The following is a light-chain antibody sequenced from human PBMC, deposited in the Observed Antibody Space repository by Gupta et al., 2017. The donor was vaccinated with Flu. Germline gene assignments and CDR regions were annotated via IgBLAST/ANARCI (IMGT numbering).Light chain of an antibody. CDR2: KSS. V-gene: IGKV2-30*01. CDR3: RQCKHCPYT. CDR1: HCRGDGDGKKY. J-gene: IGKJ2*01. Sequence: VSLGKPACISCSPSHCRGDGDGKKYLNWFQQRPGQSPRRLIYKSSNRDYGVPDRFSGSGSGTDFTLTISRGEAEDVGVYYCRQCKHCPYTFGLGTKVDIK.